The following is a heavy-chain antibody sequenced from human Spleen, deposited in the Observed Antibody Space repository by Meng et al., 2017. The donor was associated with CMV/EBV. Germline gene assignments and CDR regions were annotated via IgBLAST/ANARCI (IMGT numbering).Heavy chain of an antibody. CDR3: AKVGDIVVVPDLYGMDV. Sequence: ETLSLTCAASEFTFRSYAMSWVRQAPGMGLEWVSAITGSGGSTYYADSVKGRFTVSRDNSKNTLYLQMNSLRAEDTAVYYCAKVGDIVVVPDLYGMDVWGQGTTVTVSS. CDR2: ITGSGGST. J-gene: IGHJ6*02. D-gene: IGHD2-2*01. V-gene: IGHV3-23*01. CDR1: EFTFRSYA.